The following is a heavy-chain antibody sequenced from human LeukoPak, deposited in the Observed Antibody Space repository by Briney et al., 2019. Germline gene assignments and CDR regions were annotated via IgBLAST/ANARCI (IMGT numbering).Heavy chain of an antibody. CDR3: AKHYMGSSYNHGLDC. V-gene: IGHV4-39*01. D-gene: IGHD3-10*01. CDR1: GGSISSDNYY. J-gene: IGHJ4*02. Sequence: SETLSLTCTISGGSISSDNYYWGWIRQPPGKGLEWIGSIYYSGTPYYNPSLKSRVTISVDTSKNQFSLKLTSVTAAGTALYYCAKHYMGSSYNHGLDCWGQGTLVTVSS. CDR2: IYYSGTP.